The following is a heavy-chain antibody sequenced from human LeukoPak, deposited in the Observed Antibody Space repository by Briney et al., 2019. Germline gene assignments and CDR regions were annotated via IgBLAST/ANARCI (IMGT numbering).Heavy chain of an antibody. V-gene: IGHV4-34*01. CDR2: INHSGST. J-gene: IGHJ4*02. CDR3: ARRFSSTWCFDY. Sequence: SETLSLTCAVYGGSFSGYYWSWIRQPPGKGLEWIGEINHSGSTNYNPSLKSRVTISVDTSKNEISLKLSSVTAADTAVYYCARRFSSTWCFDYWGQGTLVTVAS. CDR1: GGSFSGYY. D-gene: IGHD6-13*01.